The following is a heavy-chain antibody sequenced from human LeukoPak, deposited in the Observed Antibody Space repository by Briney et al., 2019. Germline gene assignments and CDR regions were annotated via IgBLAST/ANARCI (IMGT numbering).Heavy chain of an antibody. CDR1: DYSLTRGYH. V-gene: IGHV4-38-2*02. D-gene: IGHD3-10*01. CDR3: ARGDMVRGVNPYYYYYYMDV. CDR2: IYHSGST. Sequence: SETLSLTCIVSDYSLTRGYHWGWIRQPPGKGLEWIGSIYHSGSTYYNPSLRSRLTISVDTSKNQFSLSLNSVTAADTAVYYCARGDMVRGVNPYYYYYYMDVWGKGTTVTISS. J-gene: IGHJ6*03.